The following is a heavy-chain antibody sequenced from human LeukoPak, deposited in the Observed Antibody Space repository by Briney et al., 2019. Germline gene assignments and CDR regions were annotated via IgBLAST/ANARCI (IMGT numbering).Heavy chain of an antibody. CDR3: ARGGGLAAAGANDAFDI. Sequence: SETLSLTCTVSGVSISSYYWSWIRQPPGKGLEWIGYIYYSGSTNYNPSLKSRVTISVDTPKNQFSLKLSSVTAADTAVYYCARGGGLAAAGANDAFDIWGQGTMVTVSS. V-gene: IGHV4-59*01. CDR1: GVSISSYY. J-gene: IGHJ3*02. D-gene: IGHD6-13*01. CDR2: IYYSGST.